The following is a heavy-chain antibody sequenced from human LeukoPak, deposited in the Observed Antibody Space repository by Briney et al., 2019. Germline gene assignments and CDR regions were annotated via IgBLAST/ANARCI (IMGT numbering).Heavy chain of an antibody. CDR2: ISSSGSTI. D-gene: IGHD3-10*01. CDR3: ARTSYYDSGSYLYYFDY. J-gene: IGHJ4*02. Sequence: GGSLRLSCAASGFTVSSNYMSWVRQAPGKGLEWVSCISSSGSTIYYADSVKGRFTISRDNAKNSLYLQMNSLRAEDTAVYYCARTSYYDSGSYLYYFDYWGQGTLVTVSS. CDR1: GFTVSSNY. V-gene: IGHV3-11*04.